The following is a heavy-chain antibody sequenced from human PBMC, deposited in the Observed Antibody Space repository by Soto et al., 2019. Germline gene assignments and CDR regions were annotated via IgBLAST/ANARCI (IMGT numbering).Heavy chain of an antibody. CDR1: GYTFTSYD. CDR3: ARRGIAARRSNWFDP. Sequence: ASVKVSCKASGYTFTSYDINWVRQATGQGLEWMGWMNPNSGNTGYAQKFQGRVTMTRNTSISTAYMELSSPRSEDTAVYYCARRGIAARRSNWFDPWGQGTLVTVSS. CDR2: MNPNSGNT. J-gene: IGHJ5*02. V-gene: IGHV1-8*01. D-gene: IGHD6-6*01.